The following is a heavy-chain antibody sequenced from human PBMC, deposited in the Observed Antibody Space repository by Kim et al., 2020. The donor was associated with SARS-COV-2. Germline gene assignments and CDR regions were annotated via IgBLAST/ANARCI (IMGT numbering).Heavy chain of an antibody. V-gene: IGHV3-74*01. CDR3: ARDGGFTNHDCYFDR. D-gene: IGHD3-16*01. CDR1: GFNFRNYF. CDR2: ITDTGRTQ. J-gene: IGHJ2*01. Sequence: GGSLRLSCAASGFNFRNYFMNWVRQAPGKGPVWISRITDTGRTQSYADSVTGRFTTSRDNTKNTLDLEMTRQRAEDTAIYYCARDGGFTNHDCYFDRWGRGTLVTVSS.